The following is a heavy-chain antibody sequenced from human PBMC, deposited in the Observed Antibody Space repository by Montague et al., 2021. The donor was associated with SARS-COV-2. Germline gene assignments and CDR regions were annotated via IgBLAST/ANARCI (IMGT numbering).Heavy chain of an antibody. D-gene: IGHD4/OR15-4a*01. CDR3: ARDRFDFGAGRQGTIDF. CDR1: GDSITNHY. CDR2: MHFTGKT. J-gene: IGHJ4*02. Sequence: SETLSLTCSVSGDSITNHYWSWIRRPAGKGLEWTGRMHFTGKTNFSPFFSSRLTMSADTSKNQFSLKLTSVTAADTAIYFCARDRFDFGAGRQGTIDFWGQGTLVTVSS. V-gene: IGHV4-4*07.